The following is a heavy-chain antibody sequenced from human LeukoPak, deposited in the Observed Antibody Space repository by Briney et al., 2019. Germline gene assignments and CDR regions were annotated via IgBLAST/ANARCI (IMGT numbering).Heavy chain of an antibody. CDR1: GDSISSYY. CDR2: IYYSVST. CDR3: ARVPTVTFFDH. J-gene: IGHJ4*02. Sequence: KPSETLSLTCTVSGDSISSYYWGWIRQPPGKGLEWIGSIYYSVSTYDNPSLKSRVTISVDTSKNQFSLKLNSVTAADTAVYYCARVPTVTFFDHWGQGTLVTVSS. D-gene: IGHD4-17*01. V-gene: IGHV4-39*07.